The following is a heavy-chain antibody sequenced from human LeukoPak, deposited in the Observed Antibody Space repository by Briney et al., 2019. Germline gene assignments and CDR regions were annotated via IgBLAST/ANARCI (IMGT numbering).Heavy chain of an antibody. CDR3: ARENYFSFDY. D-gene: IGHD3-16*01. V-gene: IGHV3-7*03. CDR1: GFTFGDYA. J-gene: IGHJ4*02. Sequence: PGGSLRLSCTASGFTFGDYAMSWIRQAPGKGLEWVANIKPDGSEKYYVDSVKGRCTISRDNIRNSLDLQMNSLRAEDTAVYYCARENYFSFDYWGQGALVTVSS. CDR2: IKPDGSEK.